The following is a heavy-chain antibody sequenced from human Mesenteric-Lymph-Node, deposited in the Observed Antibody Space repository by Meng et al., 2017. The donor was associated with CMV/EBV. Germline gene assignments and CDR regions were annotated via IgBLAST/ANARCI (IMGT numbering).Heavy chain of an antibody. CDR3: AKADAAAVPYYYGMDV. J-gene: IGHJ6*02. Sequence: GESLKISCAASGFTFSSYAMSWVRQAPGKGLEWVSAINGSGGSTYYADSVKGRFTISRDNSKNTLYLQMNSLRAEDTAVYYCAKADAAAVPYYYGMDVWGQGTTVTVSS. D-gene: IGHD6-13*01. V-gene: IGHV3-23*01. CDR1: GFTFSSYA. CDR2: INGSGGST.